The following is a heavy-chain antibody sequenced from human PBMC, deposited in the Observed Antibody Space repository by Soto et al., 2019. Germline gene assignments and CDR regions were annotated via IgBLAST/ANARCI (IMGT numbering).Heavy chain of an antibody. V-gene: IGHV4-61*01. J-gene: IGHJ6*02. CDR3: VRELGLTARPDDKYFYYDVDV. CDR1: GVSVRNTTHY. CDR2: LYFGGN. Sequence: SEPLSLTCEVSGVSVRNTTHYWTWIRQPPGKGLDWVRFLYFGGNNYKPSLKSRLTIALETSKNQISLNLSSVTAADTAIYSRVRELGLTARPDDKYFYYDVDVWSRWTAVTVAS. D-gene: IGHD3-22*01.